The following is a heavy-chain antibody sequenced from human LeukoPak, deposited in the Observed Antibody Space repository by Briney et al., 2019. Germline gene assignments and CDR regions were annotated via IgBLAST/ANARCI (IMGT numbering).Heavy chain of an antibody. J-gene: IGHJ4*02. CDR1: GITFTGYY. D-gene: IGHD3-22*01. CDR3: ARDHDSSGYYY. CDR2: INFNSGAT. V-gene: IGHV1-2*02. Sequence: ASVKVSCKASGITFTGYYIHWVRQAPGQGLEWMGWINFNSGATHYAQRFQGRVTVTRDTSISTAYMELTRLRSDDTAVYYCARDHDSSGYYYWGQGTLVTVSS.